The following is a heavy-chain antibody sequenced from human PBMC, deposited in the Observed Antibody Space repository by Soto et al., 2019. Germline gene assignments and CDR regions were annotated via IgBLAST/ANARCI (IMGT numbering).Heavy chain of an antibody. CDR2: ISPYNGNT. V-gene: IGHV1-18*01. D-gene: IGHD3-10*01. CDR3: ARDQSFDRSYYYGIDV. CDR1: GYPFTHYG. Sequence: QVQLVQSGVEVKKPGASVQVSCKTSGYPFTHYGITWIRQAPGQGLEWMGWISPYNGNTNYGQTFQGRVTLSTDTSTSTVYRELRSLRSDDTAVYYCARDQSFDRSYYYGIDVWGQGTTVTVSS. J-gene: IGHJ6*02.